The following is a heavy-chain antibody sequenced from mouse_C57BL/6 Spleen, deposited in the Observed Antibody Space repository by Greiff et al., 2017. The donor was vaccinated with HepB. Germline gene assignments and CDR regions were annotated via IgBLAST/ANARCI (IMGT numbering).Heavy chain of an antibody. D-gene: IGHD2-4*01. Sequence: QVHVKQSGAELARPGASVKLSCKASGYTFTSYGISWVKQRTGQGLEWIGEIYPRSGNTYYNEKFKGKATLTADKSSSTAYMELRSLTSEDSAVYFCARKGYEYYYVDYWGQGTTRTGAS. CDR2: IYPRSGNT. CDR1: GYTFTSYG. J-gene: IGHJ2*01. CDR3: ARKGYEYYYVDY. V-gene: IGHV1-81*01.